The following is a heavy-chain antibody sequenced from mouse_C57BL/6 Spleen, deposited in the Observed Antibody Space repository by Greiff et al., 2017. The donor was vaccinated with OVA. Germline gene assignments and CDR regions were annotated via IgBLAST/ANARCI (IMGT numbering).Heavy chain of an antibody. J-gene: IGHJ2*01. CDR2: IDPETGGT. Sequence: VKLVESGAELVRPGASVTLSCKASGYTFTDYEMHWVKQTPVHGLEWIGAIDPETGGTAYNQKFKGKAILTADKSSSTAYMELRSLTSEDSAVYYCTRRMVTYWGQGTTLTVSS. CDR1: GYTFTDYE. CDR3: TRRMVTY. D-gene: IGHD2-3*01. V-gene: IGHV1-15*01.